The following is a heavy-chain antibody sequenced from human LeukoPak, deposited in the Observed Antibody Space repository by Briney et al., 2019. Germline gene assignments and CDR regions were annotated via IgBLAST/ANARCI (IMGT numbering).Heavy chain of an antibody. CDR3: AKSNFPHAEGTFYYFDY. CDR2: ISGSDNST. D-gene: IGHD1-1*01. Sequence: PGGSLRLSCAASGFTFSSYAMSWVRQAPGKGLEWVSGISGSDNSTYYAESVKGRFTISRDNSKNTLYLQMNSLRAEDTAVYYCAKSNFPHAEGTFYYFDYWGQGTLVTVSS. V-gene: IGHV3-23*01. CDR1: GFTFSSYA. J-gene: IGHJ4*02.